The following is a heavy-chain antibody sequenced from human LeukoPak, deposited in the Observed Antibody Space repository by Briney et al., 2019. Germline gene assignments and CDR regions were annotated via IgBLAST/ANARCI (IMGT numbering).Heavy chain of an antibody. CDR2: INHSGST. CDR1: GGSFSGYY. J-gene: IGHJ4*02. Sequence: SSETLSLTCAVYGGSFSGYYWSWIRQPPGKGLEWIGEINHSGSTNYNPSLKSRVIISVDTSKNQFSLKLSSVTAADTAVYYCARGSRWRDYWGQGTLVTVSS. V-gene: IGHV4-34*01. D-gene: IGHD5-24*01. CDR3: ARGSRWRDY.